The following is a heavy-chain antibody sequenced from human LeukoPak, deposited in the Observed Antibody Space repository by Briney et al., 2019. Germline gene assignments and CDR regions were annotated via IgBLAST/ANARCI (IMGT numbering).Heavy chain of an antibody. CDR3: TKGGPFCSSNSCYIYVEV. Sequence: GGSLRLSCTVSGFTFSDYTMNWVRQAPGKGLEWVSTISGSGTHTFYADSVKGRFTISRDNSNNTVYLQMNSLRADDTAVYYCTKGGPFCSSNSCYIYVEVWGKGTTVTVSS. CDR1: GFTFSDYT. D-gene: IGHD2-2*02. V-gene: IGHV3-23*01. J-gene: IGHJ6*04. CDR2: ISGSGTHT.